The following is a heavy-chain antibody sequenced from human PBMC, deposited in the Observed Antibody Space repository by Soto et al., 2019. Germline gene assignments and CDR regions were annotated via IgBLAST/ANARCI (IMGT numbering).Heavy chain of an antibody. CDR1: GGSFDGYY. J-gene: IGHJ4*02. D-gene: IGHD1-26*01. CDR2: IYPSGIT. V-gene: IGHV4-34*01. Sequence: SETLSLTCALYGGSFDGYYWTWVRLPPGKGLEWIGEIYPSGITNYSPSLKSRVTMSVDKSKNQFSLKLNSVTAADTAMYYCAREAYKRGATNPFFDYWGQGTLVTVSS. CDR3: AREAYKRGATNPFFDY.